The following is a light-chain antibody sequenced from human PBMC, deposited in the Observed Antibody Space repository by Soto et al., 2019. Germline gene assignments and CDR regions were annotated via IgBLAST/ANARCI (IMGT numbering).Light chain of an antibody. V-gene: IGKV3-20*01. CDR3: QQYGNSLPWT. J-gene: IGKJ1*01. CDR1: QSVSNNY. CDR2: GAS. Sequence: EIVLRQSPGTLSLSPGERATLSCRASQSVSNNYLGWYQQKPCQAPRLLVSGASRRATGIPDRFSGSGSGTDFTLTLSGLEAEDFAVYYCQQYGNSLPWTFGQGTKVDIK.